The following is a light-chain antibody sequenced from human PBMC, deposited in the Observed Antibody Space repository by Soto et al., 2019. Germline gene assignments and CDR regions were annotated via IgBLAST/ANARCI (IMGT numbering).Light chain of an antibody. CDR3: AAWDDSLNGVV. V-gene: IGLV1-36*01. CDR1: SSNIGNND. CDR2: YDD. J-gene: IGLJ2*01. Sequence: QSVLTQPPSVSEAPRQRGTISCSGSSSNIGNNDVNWYQQLTGKAPKLLIYYDDLLPSGVSDRFSGSKSGTSASLANSGLQSEDEADYYCAAWDDSLNGVVFGGGTKLTVL.